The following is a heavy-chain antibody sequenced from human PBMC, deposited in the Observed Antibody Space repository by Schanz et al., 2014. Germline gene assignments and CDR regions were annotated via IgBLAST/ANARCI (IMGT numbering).Heavy chain of an antibody. V-gene: IGHV1-69*08. CDR1: GGTFSWLT. J-gene: IGHJ5*02. Sequence: QVHLVQSGAEVKKPGSSVKVSCKASGGTFSWLTFSWVRQAPGQGLEWMGSVIPILGTTHYAHKFQGRVTITADKSTTTADVELSSLNSDDTAVYCCATRDCADSESWGQGTLVTVSS. CDR3: ATRDCADSES. D-gene: IGHD4-17*01. CDR2: VIPILGTT.